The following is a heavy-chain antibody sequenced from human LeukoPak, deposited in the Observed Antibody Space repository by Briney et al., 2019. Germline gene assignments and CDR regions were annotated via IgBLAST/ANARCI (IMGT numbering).Heavy chain of an antibody. CDR1: GFTFSRYS. J-gene: IGHJ4*02. V-gene: IGHV3-48*02. Sequence: GGSLRLSCAASGFTFSRYSMNWVRQAPGKGLEWVSYIRGSGGTTYYADSVRGRFTISRNNAKNSLYLQLNSLRDEDTAVYYCVRGPDALDYWGQGTLVTVSS. CDR3: VRGPDALDY. CDR2: IRGSGGTT.